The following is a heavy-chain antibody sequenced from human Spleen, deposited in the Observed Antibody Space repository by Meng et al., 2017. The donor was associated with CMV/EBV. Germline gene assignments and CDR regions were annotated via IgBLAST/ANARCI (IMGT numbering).Heavy chain of an antibody. CDR3: ARLPSTSNIGAATTRRYYDYYYGMDV. D-gene: IGHD1-26*01. Sequence: WIRQPQGKVLEWIGEINHSGSTNYSPSLKSRVTISVDTSKNQFSLKVSSVTAADTAVYYCARLPSTSNIGAATTRRYYDYYYGMDVWGQGTTVTVSS. CDR2: INHSGST. J-gene: IGHJ6*02. V-gene: IGHV4-34*01.